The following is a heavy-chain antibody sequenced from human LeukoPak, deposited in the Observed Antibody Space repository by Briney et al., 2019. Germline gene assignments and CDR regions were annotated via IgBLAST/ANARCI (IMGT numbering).Heavy chain of an antibody. CDR3: ARGRGGSSSDAFDI. CDR1: GGTFSSYA. CDR2: ISAYNGNT. J-gene: IGHJ3*02. D-gene: IGHD6-6*01. V-gene: IGHV1-18*01. Sequence: ASVKASCKASGGTFSSYAISWVRQAPGQGLEWMGWISAYNGNTNYAQKLQGRVTMTTDTSTSTAYMELRSLRSDDTAVYYCARGRGGSSSDAFDIWGQGTMVTVSS.